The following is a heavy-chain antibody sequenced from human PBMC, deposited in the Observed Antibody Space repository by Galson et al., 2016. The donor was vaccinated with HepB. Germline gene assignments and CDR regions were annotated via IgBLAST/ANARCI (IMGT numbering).Heavy chain of an antibody. Sequence: SLRLSCAASGFTFSGSAMSWVRQVPGKGLEWVSAIVPGGDSTYYADSVTARFIVSRDNSQNTLYLQMNSLRADDTAIYYCAKGGDYDAWGQGTLVIVSS. CDR2: IVPGGDST. CDR1: GFTFSGSA. D-gene: IGHD2-21*02. CDR3: AKGGDYDA. V-gene: IGHV3-23*01. J-gene: IGHJ5*02.